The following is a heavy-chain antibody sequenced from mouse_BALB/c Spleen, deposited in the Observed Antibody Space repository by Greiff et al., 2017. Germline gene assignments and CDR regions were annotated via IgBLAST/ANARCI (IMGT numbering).Heavy chain of an antibody. D-gene: IGHD1-1*01. CDR1: GYSITSGYS. CDR2: IHYSGST. CDR3: ARWRYYYGSSYGYFDV. J-gene: IGHJ1*01. V-gene: IGHV3-1*02. Sequence: EVKLEESGPDLVKPSQSLSLTCTVTGYSITSGYSWHWIRQFPGNKLEWMGYIHYSGSTNYNPSLKSRISITRDTSKNQFFLQLNSVTTEDTATYYCARWRYYYGSSYGYFDVWGAGTTVTVSS.